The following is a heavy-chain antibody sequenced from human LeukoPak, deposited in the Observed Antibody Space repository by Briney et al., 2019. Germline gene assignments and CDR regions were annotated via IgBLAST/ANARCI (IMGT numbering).Heavy chain of an antibody. V-gene: IGHV4-4*09. D-gene: IGHD5-12*01. Sequence: SETLSLTCTVSAGSISTYYWSWIRQPPGKRLEWIGNIYSSGSPNYNPSLNSRVTISVDTSKNQFSLKLRSVTAADTAVYYCARHRTNSAYDPFDYWGQGTLVTVSS. CDR3: ARHRTNSAYDPFDY. CDR2: IYSSGSP. J-gene: IGHJ4*02. CDR1: AGSISTYY.